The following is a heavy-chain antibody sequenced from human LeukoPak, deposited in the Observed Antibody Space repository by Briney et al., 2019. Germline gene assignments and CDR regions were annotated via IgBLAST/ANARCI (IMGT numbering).Heavy chain of an antibody. CDR1: GGSFSGYY. CDR3: ARGYSSVLCAFDI. CDR2: INHSGST. D-gene: IGHD6-19*01. Sequence: SETLSLTCAVYGGSFSGYYWSWIRQPPGKGLEWIGEINHSGSTNYNPSLKSRVTISVDTSKNQFPLKLSSVTAADTAVYYCARGYSSVLCAFDIWGQGTMVTVSS. J-gene: IGHJ3*02. V-gene: IGHV4-34*01.